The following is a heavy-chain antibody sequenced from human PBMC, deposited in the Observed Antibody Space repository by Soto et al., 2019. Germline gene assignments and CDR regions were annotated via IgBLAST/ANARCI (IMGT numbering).Heavy chain of an antibody. CDR3: AREGYCSSTSCYKELDY. CDR2: ISSSSSYI. CDR1: GFTFSSYS. D-gene: IGHD2-2*02. J-gene: IGHJ4*02. V-gene: IGHV3-21*01. Sequence: GGSLRLSCAASGFTFSSYSMNWVRQAPGKGLEWVSSISSSSSYIYYADSVKGRFTISRDNAKNSLYLQMNSLRAEDTAVYYCAREGYCSSTSCYKELDYWGQGTLVTGSS.